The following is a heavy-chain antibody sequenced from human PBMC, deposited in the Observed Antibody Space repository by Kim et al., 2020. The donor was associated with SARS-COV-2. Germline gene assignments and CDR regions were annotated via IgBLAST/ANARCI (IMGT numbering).Heavy chain of an antibody. CDR2: VSRSGDNT. J-gene: IGHJ4*02. CDR1: GFSFTTYA. D-gene: IGHD3-16*01. V-gene: IGHV3-23*01. CDR3: ANSKRGGNYFDY. Sequence: GGSLRLSCAASGFSFTTYAMTWVRQAPGKGLEWVSTVSRSGDNTYYTDSVKGRFTVSRDNSKNALYLQMNSLRAEDTAVYFCANSKRGGNYFDYWGQGTLVTVSS.